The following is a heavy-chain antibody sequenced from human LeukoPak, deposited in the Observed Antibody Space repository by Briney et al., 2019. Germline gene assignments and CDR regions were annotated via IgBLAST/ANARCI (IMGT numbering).Heavy chain of an antibody. Sequence: SVKVSCKTSGGTFRSHIFSWGRQAPGQGLEWMGSITPVIDSARYAQKFQDRITITADTSTGTAYLHLSSLTSEDTAIYYCTRVNLRGSQYNWFDPWGQGTLVTVSS. D-gene: IGHD1-26*01. J-gene: IGHJ5*02. V-gene: IGHV1-69*08. CDR3: TRVNLRGSQYNWFDP. CDR2: ITPVIDSA. CDR1: GGTFRSHI.